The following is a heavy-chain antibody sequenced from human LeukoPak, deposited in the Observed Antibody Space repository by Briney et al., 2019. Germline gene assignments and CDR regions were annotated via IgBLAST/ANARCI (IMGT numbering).Heavy chain of an antibody. J-gene: IGHJ4*02. Sequence: GASVKVSCKTSGYTFTGYRLHWVRQIPGQGLEWMAWITPKNGGTNYAEKFQGRLTLTRDMPISTTYMELSSLRSDDTAVYYCATSGNTWYNDYWGQGTLVTVSS. CDR3: ATSGNTWYNDY. V-gene: IGHV1-2*02. CDR2: ITPKNGGT. D-gene: IGHD6-13*01. CDR1: GYTFTGYR.